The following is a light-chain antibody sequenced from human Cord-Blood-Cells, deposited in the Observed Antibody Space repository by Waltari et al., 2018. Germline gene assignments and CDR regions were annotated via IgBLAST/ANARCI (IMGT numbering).Light chain of an antibody. V-gene: IGLV3-1*01. CDR3: QAWDSSTDVV. CDR2: QDS. J-gene: IGLJ2*01. Sequence: SYELTQPPSVSVSPGQTASITCSGDKLGDNYACWYQQKPGQSPVRVIYQDSKRPSGIPERFSGSNSGNTATLTISGTQAMDEADYYCQAWDSSTDVVFGGGTKLTVL. CDR1: KLGDNY.